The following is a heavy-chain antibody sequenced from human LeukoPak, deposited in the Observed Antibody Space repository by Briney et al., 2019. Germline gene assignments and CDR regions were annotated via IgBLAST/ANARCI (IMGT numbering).Heavy chain of an antibody. Sequence: GRSLLLSCAASGFTFSTYFMHWVRQAPGKGLEWVADIASDGSHTFYVESVKGRFTISRDNSKNTLYLQMNSLRAEDTAVYFCARERQDTILHSGAFDIWGQGTMVTVSS. CDR2: IASDGSHT. J-gene: IGHJ3*02. D-gene: IGHD2-21*01. CDR3: ARERQDTILHSGAFDI. CDR1: GFTFSTYF. V-gene: IGHV3-30-3*01.